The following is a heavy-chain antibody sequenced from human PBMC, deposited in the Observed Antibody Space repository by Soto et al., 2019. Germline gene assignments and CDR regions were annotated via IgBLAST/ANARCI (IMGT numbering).Heavy chain of an antibody. Sequence: QLQLQESGPGLVKPSETLSLTCTVSGGSISSSSYYWGWIRQPPGKGLEWIGSIYYSGSTYYNPSLKSRVTISVDTSKNQFSLKLSSVTAADTAVYYCARHPLYRWFDPWGQGTLVTVSS. J-gene: IGHJ5*02. CDR2: IYYSGST. CDR1: GGSISSSSYY. D-gene: IGHD3-16*02. CDR3: ARHPLYRWFDP. V-gene: IGHV4-39*01.